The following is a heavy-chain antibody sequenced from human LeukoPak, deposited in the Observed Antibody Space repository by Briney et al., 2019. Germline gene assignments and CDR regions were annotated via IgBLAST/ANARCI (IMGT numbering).Heavy chain of an antibody. Sequence: PSETLSLTCAVYGGSFSGYYWSWIRQPPGKGLEWIGEINHSGSTNYNPSLKSRVTISVDTSKNQFSLKLSSVTAADTAVYYCARVLYDFWSGYQTSFDYWGQGTLVTVSS. J-gene: IGHJ4*02. V-gene: IGHV4-34*01. CDR2: INHSGST. D-gene: IGHD3-3*01. CDR1: GGSFSGYY. CDR3: ARVLYDFWSGYQTSFDY.